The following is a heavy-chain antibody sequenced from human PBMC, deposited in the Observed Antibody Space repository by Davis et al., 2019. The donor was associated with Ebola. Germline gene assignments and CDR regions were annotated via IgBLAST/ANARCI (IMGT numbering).Heavy chain of an antibody. CDR3: ARVGYDFWSGYYTGSWFDP. V-gene: IGHV4-39*01. CDR2: IYYSGST. J-gene: IGHJ5*02. D-gene: IGHD3-3*01. Sequence: SETLSLTCTVSGGSISSSSYYWGWIRQPPGKGLEWIGSIYYSGSTYYNPSLKSRVTISVDTSKNQFSLKLSSVTAADTAVYYCARVGYDFWSGYYTGSWFDPWGQGTLVTVSS. CDR1: GGSISSSSYY.